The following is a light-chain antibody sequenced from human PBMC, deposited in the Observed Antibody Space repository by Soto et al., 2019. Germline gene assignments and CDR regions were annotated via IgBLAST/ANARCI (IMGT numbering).Light chain of an antibody. V-gene: IGKV3-15*01. J-gene: IGKJ2*01. Sequence: EIVMTQSPTTLSVSPGASVTLSCRASQSGGSDLDWYQQIPGQAPRLLIYGASTRATGIPARFSGSGSATEFTLTISSLQSEDFAVYYCQQYNNWPPYTFGQGTKLEIK. CDR1: QSGGSD. CDR2: GAS. CDR3: QQYNNWPPYT.